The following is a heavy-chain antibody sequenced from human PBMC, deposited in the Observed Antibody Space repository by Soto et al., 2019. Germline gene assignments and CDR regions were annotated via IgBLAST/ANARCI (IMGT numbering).Heavy chain of an antibody. CDR3: ARSGYRSGGYHCYFAF. J-gene: IGHJ2*01. Sequence: QVPLVQSGAEVKKPGASVKVSCKASGYTFTNYGVHWVRQAPGQRLEWMAWINAGNGNTQYSQKFQGRVTITKDTSATTAYLDLSSLRSEDTAVYYCARSGYRSGGYHCYFAFWGRGTLVTVSS. V-gene: IGHV1-3*01. CDR2: INAGNGNT. D-gene: IGHD6-19*01. CDR1: GYTFTNYG.